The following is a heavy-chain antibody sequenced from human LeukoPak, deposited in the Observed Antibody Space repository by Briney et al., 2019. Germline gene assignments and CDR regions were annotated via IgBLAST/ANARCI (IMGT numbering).Heavy chain of an antibody. J-gene: IGHJ5*02. D-gene: IGHD2-2*01. Sequence: GGSLRLSCAASGFTFDDYAMHWVRQAPGKGLEWVSGISWNSGSIGYADSVKGRFTISRDNAKNSLYLQMNSLRAEDTALYYCAKDGCSSTSCYAGSNNWFDPWGQGTLATVSS. V-gene: IGHV3-9*01. CDR2: ISWNSGSI. CDR1: GFTFDDYA. CDR3: AKDGCSSTSCYAGSNNWFDP.